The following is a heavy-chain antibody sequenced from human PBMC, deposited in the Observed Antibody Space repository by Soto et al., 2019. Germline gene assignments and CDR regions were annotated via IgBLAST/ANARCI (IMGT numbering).Heavy chain of an antibody. D-gene: IGHD4-4*01. V-gene: IGHV3-23*01. J-gene: IGHJ4*02. CDR2: ISGSGINT. CDR1: GFTFSSYA. CDR3: AKKTTLDAIGGFFDN. Sequence: PGGSLRLSCAASGFTFSSYAMTWVRQAPGKGLEWVSAISGSGINTYYADSVKGRFTISRDNSKNTLFVQMNSLRAEDTAIYYCAKKTTLDAIGGFFDNWGQGSLVTVSS.